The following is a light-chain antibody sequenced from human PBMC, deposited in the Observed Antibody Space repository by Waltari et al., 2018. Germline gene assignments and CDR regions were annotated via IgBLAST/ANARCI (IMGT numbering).Light chain of an antibody. V-gene: IGLV1-40*01. CDR1: SPNIGAGSE. CDR3: QSYDSSLSASV. CDR2: ANN. J-gene: IGLJ3*02. Sequence: QSGLTQPPSVSGAPGQRVTISCTGSSPNIGAGSEVPWYQLLPGTAPKLLIYANNNRPSGVPDRFSGSKSGTSASLAITGLQVEDEADYYCQSYDSSLSASVFGGGTKLTVL.